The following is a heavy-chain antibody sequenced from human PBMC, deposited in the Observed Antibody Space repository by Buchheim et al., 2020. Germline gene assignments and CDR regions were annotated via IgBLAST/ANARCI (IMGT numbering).Heavy chain of an antibody. D-gene: IGHD1-1*01. CDR1: GFTFMSYG. V-gene: IGHV3-30*18. J-gene: IGHJ4*02. Sequence: QVQLVESGGGVVQPGKSLRLSCAASGFTFMSYGMHWVRQAPGKGLEWVAVISYDGSNKYYADSVKGRFTISRDNSKNTLYLQMNSLRAEDTAVYYCAKGSGHFDYWGQGTL. CDR2: ISYDGSNK. CDR3: AKGSGHFDY.